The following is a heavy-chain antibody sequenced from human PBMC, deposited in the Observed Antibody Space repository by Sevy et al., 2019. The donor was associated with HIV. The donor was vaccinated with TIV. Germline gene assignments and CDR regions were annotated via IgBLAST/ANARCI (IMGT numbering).Heavy chain of an antibody. V-gene: IGHV3-48*04. D-gene: IGHD6-6*01. CDR3: ARDPEYSSSIGAFDI. J-gene: IGHJ3*02. CDR2: ISSSGSTI. Sequence: GGSLRLSCAASGFTFSSYSMNWVRQAPGKGLEWVSYISSSGSTIYYADSVKGRFTISRDNAKNSLYRQMNSLRAEDTAVYYCARDPEYSSSIGAFDIWGQGTMVTVSS. CDR1: GFTFSSYS.